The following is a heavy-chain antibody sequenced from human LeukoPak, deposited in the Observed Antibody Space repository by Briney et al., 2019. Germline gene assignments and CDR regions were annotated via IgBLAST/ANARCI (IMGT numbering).Heavy chain of an antibody. CDR1: GFTFDDYG. V-gene: IGHV3-20*04. CDR3: ARGISEDIVVVPAARRQGYYYYYMDV. CDR2: INWNGGST. D-gene: IGHD2-2*01. J-gene: IGHJ6*03. Sequence: PGGSLRLSCAASGFTFDDYGMSWVRQAPGKGLEWVSGINWNGGSTGYADSVKGRFTISRDNAKNSLYLQMNSLRAEDTALYYCARGISEDIVVVPAARRQGYYYYYMDVWGKGTTVTISS.